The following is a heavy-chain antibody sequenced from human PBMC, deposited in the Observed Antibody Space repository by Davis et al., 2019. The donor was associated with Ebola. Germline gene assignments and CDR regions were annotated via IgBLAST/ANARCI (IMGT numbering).Heavy chain of an antibody. CDR3: AKDRAARIFGVARY. D-gene: IGHD3-3*01. Sequence: PGGSLRLSCAASGFTFSSYAMSWVRQAPGKGLEWVSAISGSGGSTYYADSVKGRFTISRDNSKNTMYLPMNSLRAEDTAVYYCAKDRAARIFGVARYWGQGTLVTVSS. CDR1: GFTFSSYA. J-gene: IGHJ4*02. CDR2: ISGSGGST. V-gene: IGHV3-23*01.